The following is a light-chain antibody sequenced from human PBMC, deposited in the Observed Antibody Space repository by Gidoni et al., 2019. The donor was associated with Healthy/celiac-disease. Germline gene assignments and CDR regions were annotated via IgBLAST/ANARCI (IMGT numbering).Light chain of an antibody. CDR3: SSYTSSSTLV. V-gene: IGLV2-14*01. Sequence: QSALTQPASVPASPGQSITLSCTGTSSDVGGYNYVSCYQQHPGKAPTLMIYDVSNRPSGVSNRFSGSKSGNTASLTISGLQAEDESDYYCSSYTSSSTLVFGGGTKLTVL. CDR1: SSDVGGYNY. J-gene: IGLJ3*02. CDR2: DVS.